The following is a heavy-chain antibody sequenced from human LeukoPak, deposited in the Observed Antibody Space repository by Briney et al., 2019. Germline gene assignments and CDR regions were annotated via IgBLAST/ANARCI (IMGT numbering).Heavy chain of an antibody. CDR3: ARAPTSYYYAMDV. Sequence: PGGSLRLSCAASGFTFSSYEMNWVRQAPGKGLEWVSYISSSGSAIYYADSVKGRFTISRDNATNSLHLQMNSLRAEDTAVYYCARAPTSYYYAMDVWGQGTTVTVSS. J-gene: IGHJ6*02. V-gene: IGHV3-48*03. CDR1: GFTFSSYE. CDR2: ISSSGSAI.